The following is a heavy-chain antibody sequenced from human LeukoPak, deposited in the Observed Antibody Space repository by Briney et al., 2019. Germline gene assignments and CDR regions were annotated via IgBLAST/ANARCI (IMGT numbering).Heavy chain of an antibody. CDR2: ISSNGDNT. CDR3: VRGTGY. V-gene: IGHV3-64D*06. CDR1: GFTFSTYV. Sequence: GGSLRLSCSVSGFTFSTYVMHWARQAPGKGLEYVSAISSNGDNTYYADSVKGRFTISRDNSKNTLYLQMSSLRADDTAVYYCVRGTGYWGQGTLVAVSS. J-gene: IGHJ4*02.